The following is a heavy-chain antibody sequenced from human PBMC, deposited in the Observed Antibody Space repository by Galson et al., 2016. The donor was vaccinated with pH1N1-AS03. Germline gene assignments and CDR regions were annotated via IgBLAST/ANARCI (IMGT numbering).Heavy chain of an antibody. Sequence: SLRLSCATSGLSFSESWMNWVRQAPGKGLEWVAIIHKDGSEKHYLDSVKGRFTISRDNAKNSIYLQMDTLRPEDTAFYYCARGAGFLVDYWGQGTLVTVSS. V-gene: IGHV3-7*03. CDR3: ARGAGFLVDY. CDR1: GLSFSESW. CDR2: IHKDGSEK. D-gene: IGHD1-1*01. J-gene: IGHJ4*02.